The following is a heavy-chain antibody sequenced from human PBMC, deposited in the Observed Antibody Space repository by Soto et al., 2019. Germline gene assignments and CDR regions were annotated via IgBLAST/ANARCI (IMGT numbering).Heavy chain of an antibody. J-gene: IGHJ3*02. D-gene: IGHD4-4*01. Sequence: GGSLRLSCAASGFTFDDYAMHWVRQAPGKGLEWVSGISWNSDNIVYADSVKGRFTISRDNAKNSLYLQMNSLRAEDTALYYCAKDLYSNYGDAFDIWGQGAMVTVSS. V-gene: IGHV3-9*01. CDR3: AKDLYSNYGDAFDI. CDR1: GFTFDDYA. CDR2: ISWNSDNI.